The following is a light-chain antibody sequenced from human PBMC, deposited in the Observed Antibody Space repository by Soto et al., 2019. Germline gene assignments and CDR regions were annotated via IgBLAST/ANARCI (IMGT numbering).Light chain of an antibody. Sequence: DIQMTQSPSSLSASVGDRVTITCRASQGISNYLAWYQQKPVKVPKLLIYAASTLQSGVPSRFSGSGSGTDFTLTISSLQPEDVATYYCQKYNSAPPWTFGQGNKVEIK. CDR3: QKYNSAPPWT. CDR2: AAS. J-gene: IGKJ1*01. V-gene: IGKV1-27*01. CDR1: QGISNY.